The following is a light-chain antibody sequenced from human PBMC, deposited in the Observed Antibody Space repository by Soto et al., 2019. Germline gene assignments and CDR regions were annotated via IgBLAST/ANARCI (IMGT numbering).Light chain of an antibody. Sequence: QAVVTQEPSLTVSPGETVTLTCGSSTGAVTSGHYSYWFQQKPGQAPRTLIYHTSNKHSGTPARFSGSLFGGKAALTLSGAQPEDEAEYYCLLFYSGPGVFGGGTKLTVL. CDR3: LLFYSGPGV. CDR1: TGAVTSGHY. J-gene: IGLJ2*01. CDR2: HTS. V-gene: IGLV7-46*01.